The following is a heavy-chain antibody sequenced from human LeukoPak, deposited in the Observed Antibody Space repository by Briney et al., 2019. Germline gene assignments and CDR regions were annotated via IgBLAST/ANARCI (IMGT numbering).Heavy chain of an antibody. Sequence: SETLSLTCAVYGGSFSGYYWSWIRQPPGKGLEWIGEINHRGNTNYNPSLKSRVTISVDTSKNQFSLQLRSVTPEDTAVYYCARDLPPGAAGVTGPFDYWGQGTLVTVSA. CDR2: INHRGNT. D-gene: IGHD6-13*01. CDR3: ARDLPPGAAGVTGPFDY. V-gene: IGHV4-34*01. J-gene: IGHJ4*02. CDR1: GGSFSGYY.